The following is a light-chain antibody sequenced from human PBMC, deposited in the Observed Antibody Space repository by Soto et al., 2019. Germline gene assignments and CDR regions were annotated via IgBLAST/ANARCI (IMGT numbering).Light chain of an antibody. J-gene: IGLJ3*02. CDR2: RNN. CDR3: ASWDNSLSGSWV. Sequence: QSVLTQPPSASGTPGQRVTISCSVSSSNIRGNFVYWYQHLPGTAPKLLIYRNNRRPSGVPDRFSGSKSGTSASLAIRGLRSEDEADYYCASWDNSLSGSWVFGGGTKLTVL. CDR1: SSNIRGNF. V-gene: IGLV1-47*01.